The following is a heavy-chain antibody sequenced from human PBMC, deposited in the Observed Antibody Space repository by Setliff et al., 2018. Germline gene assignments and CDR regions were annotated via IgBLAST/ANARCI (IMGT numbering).Heavy chain of an antibody. CDR2: VYYSGNT. CDR1: GGSISTTDYY. CDR3: ARDAWFGIV. J-gene: IGHJ4*02. Sequence: SETLSLTCTVSGGSISTTDYYWGWIRQPPGKGLEWIGCVYYSGNTYYSPSLKSRVTMFVDTSKNQFSLKLSSVTAADTAVYYCARDAWFGIVWGQGTLVTVSS. D-gene: IGHD3-10*01. V-gene: IGHV4-39*07.